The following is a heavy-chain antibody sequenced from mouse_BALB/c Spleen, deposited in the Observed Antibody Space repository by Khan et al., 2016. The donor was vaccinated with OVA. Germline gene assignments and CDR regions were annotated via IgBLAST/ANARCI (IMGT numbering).Heavy chain of an antibody. D-gene: IGHD2-3*01. CDR1: GDSITSGY. Sequence: VQLKESGPSLVKPSQTLSLTCSVTGDSITSGYWNWIRKFPGNKLEYMGYISYSGSTYYNPSLKSRISITRDTSKNQYYLQLNSVTTEDTATYCCARWVYDGHYGRFAYWGQGTLVTVSA. CDR2: ISYSGST. CDR3: ARWVYDGHYGRFAY. V-gene: IGHV3-8*02. J-gene: IGHJ3*01.